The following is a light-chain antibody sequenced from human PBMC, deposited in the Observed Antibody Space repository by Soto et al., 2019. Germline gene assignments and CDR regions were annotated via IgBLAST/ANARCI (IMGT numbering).Light chain of an antibody. V-gene: IGKV1-39*01. CDR3: QQSYSTPYT. CDR1: QSISSY. Sequence: DIQMTQSPYSLSASVGDRVTITCRASQSISSYLNWYQQKPRKAPELLIYSASSLQSGVPSRFTGSGSGTDFTLTISSLQPEDFATYYCQQSYSTPYTFGQWTKLEIK. J-gene: IGKJ2*01. CDR2: SAS.